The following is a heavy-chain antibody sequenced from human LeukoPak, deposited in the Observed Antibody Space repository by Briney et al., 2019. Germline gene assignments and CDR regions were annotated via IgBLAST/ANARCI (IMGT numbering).Heavy chain of an antibody. Sequence: PGGSLRLSCAASGFTFSRYWMSWVRQAPGKGLEWVANIKQDGSEKYYVDSVKGRFTISRDNAKNSLYLQMSSLRAEDTAVYYCARDIAAAGDYWGQGTLVTVSS. CDR2: IKQDGSEK. V-gene: IGHV3-7*01. J-gene: IGHJ4*02. D-gene: IGHD6-13*01. CDR1: GFTFSRYW. CDR3: ARDIAAAGDY.